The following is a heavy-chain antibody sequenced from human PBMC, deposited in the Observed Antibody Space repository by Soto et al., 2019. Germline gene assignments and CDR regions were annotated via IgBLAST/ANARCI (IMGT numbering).Heavy chain of an antibody. CDR2: MNPNSGNT. Sequence: ASVKVSCKASGYTFTSYDINWVRQATGQGLEWMGWMNPNSGNTGYAQKFQGRVTMTRNTSISTAYMELSSLRSEDTAVYYCARGRLLRFGEREGLIDSWGQGPLVTVSS. D-gene: IGHD3-10*01. CDR1: GYTFTSYD. CDR3: ARGRLLRFGEREGLIDS. V-gene: IGHV1-8*01. J-gene: IGHJ5*01.